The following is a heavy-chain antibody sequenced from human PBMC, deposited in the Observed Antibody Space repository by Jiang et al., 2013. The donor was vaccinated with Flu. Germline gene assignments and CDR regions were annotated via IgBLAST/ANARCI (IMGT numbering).Heavy chain of an antibody. V-gene: IGHV4-34*01. CDR3: ARSPGRHFFDS. D-gene: IGHD2/OR15-2a*01. J-gene: IGHJ4*02. CDR2: NTHSGNT. Sequence: LLKPSETLSLTCAVYGGSVSDSYWNWTRQPPGKGLEWIGENTHSGNTKYNPSLKSRVTISVDTSNNQFSLKLTSVTAADTALYFCARSPGRHFFDSWGQGTLVTVSS. CDR1: GGSVSDSY.